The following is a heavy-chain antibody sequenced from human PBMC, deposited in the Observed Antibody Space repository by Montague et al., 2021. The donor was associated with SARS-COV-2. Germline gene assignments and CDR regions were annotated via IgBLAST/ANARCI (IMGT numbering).Heavy chain of an antibody. CDR3: ARHRHDYGVLLRYGMDV. V-gene: IGHV4-39*01. CDR2: IYYSGST. D-gene: IGHD4-17*01. Sequence: SETLSLTCTVSGGSISSSSYYWGWIRQPPGKGLEWIGSIYYSGSTYYNPSLKSRVTISVDTSKNQFSLKLSSVTAADTAVYYCARHRHDYGVLLRYGMDVWGQGTTVTVSS. J-gene: IGHJ6*02. CDR1: GGSISSSSYY.